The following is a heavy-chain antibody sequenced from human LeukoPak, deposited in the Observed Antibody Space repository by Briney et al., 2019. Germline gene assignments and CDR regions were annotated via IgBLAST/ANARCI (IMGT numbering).Heavy chain of an antibody. CDR2: IYYSGST. CDR3: ARGIRASYSSSSGFYFDY. D-gene: IGHD6-6*01. CDR1: GGSASSGSYY. J-gene: IGHJ4*02. Sequence: SETLSLTCTVSGGSASSGSYYWSWIRQPPGKGLEWIGYIYYSGSTNYNPSLKSRVTISVDTSKNQFSLKLSSVTAADTAVYYCARGIRASYSSSSGFYFDYWGQGTLVTVSS. V-gene: IGHV4-61*01.